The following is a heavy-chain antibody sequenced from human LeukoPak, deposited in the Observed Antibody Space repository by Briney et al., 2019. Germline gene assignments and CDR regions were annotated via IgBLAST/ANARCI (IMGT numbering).Heavy chain of an antibody. J-gene: IGHJ4*02. CDR2: INPNSGGT. CDR1: GYTFTGYY. D-gene: IGHD1-26*01. V-gene: IGHV1-2*02. Sequence: ASVKVSCKASGYTFTGYYMHWVRQAPGQGLEWMGWINPNSGGTNYAQKLQGRVTMTTDTSTSTAYMELRSLRSDDTAVYYCARDWDSAGAPNDYWGQGTLVTVSS. CDR3: ARDWDSAGAPNDY.